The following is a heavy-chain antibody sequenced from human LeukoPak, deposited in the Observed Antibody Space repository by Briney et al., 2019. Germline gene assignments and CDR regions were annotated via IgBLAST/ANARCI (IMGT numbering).Heavy chain of an antibody. CDR2: ISAYNGNT. V-gene: IGHV1-18*01. CDR1: GGTFSSYA. Sequence: ASVKVSCKASGGTFSSYAISWVRQAPGQGLEWMGWISAYNGNTNYAQKFQGRVTMTTDTSTSTAYVELRSLRSDDTAVYYCATPRRGFDAFDIWGQGTMVTVSS. J-gene: IGHJ3*02. CDR3: ATPRRGFDAFDI.